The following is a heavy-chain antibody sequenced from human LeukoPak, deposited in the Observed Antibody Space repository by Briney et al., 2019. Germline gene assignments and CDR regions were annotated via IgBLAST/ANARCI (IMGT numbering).Heavy chain of an antibody. CDR3: TTAPDYYDSSGPY. V-gene: IGHV3-15*01. CDR1: GFTFSNAW. Sequence: GGSLRLSCAASGFTFSNAWMSWVRQAPGKGLEWVGRIKSKTDGGTTDYAAPVKDRFTISRDDSKNTLYLQMNSLKTEDTAVYYCTTAPDYYDSSGPYWGQGTLVTVSS. J-gene: IGHJ4*02. D-gene: IGHD3-22*01. CDR2: IKSKTDGGTT.